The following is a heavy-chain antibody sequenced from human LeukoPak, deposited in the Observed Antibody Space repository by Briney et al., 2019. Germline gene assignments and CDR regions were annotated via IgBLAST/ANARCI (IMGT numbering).Heavy chain of an antibody. CDR3: ARVRVVVVAATGPVGSFDI. V-gene: IGHV4-30-4*07. J-gene: IGHJ3*02. Sequence: SETLSLTCAVSGCSISSGGYSWSWIRQPPGKGLEWIGYIYYSGSTYYNPSLKSRVTISLDTSKNQFSLKLSSVTAADTAVYYCARVRVVVVAATGPVGSFDIWGQGTMVTVSS. CDR2: IYYSGST. D-gene: IGHD2-15*01. CDR1: GCSISSGGYS.